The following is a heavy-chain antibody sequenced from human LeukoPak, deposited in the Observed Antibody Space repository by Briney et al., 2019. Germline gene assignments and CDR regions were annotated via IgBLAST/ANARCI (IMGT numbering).Heavy chain of an antibody. V-gene: IGHV3-7*01. CDR1: GFIFSSYA. D-gene: IGHD3/OR15-3a*01. CDR3: VRDGRPLDY. Sequence: PGGSLRLSCAVSGFIFSSYAMTWVRQAPGKGLEWVANIKQDGGERYYVDSVRGRFTISRDNSKNSLYLQMNSLRAEDTAVYYCVRDGRPLDYWGQGTLVIVS. CDR2: IKQDGGER. J-gene: IGHJ4*02.